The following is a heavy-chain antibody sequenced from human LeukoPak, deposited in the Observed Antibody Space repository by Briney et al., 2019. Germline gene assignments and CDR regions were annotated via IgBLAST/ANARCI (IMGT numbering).Heavy chain of an antibody. J-gene: IGHJ4*02. CDR2: IYISGNT. V-gene: IGHV4-4*07. CDR3: VRGGSKAAATFDY. Sequence: KSSETLSLTCTVSGGSISSYYWSWIRQPAGKGLEWIGQIYISGNTNYNPSLKSRVTMSGDTSKNQFSLKLSSVTAADTAVYYCVRGGSKAAATFDYWGQGTLVTVSS. D-gene: IGHD2-15*01. CDR1: GGSISSYY.